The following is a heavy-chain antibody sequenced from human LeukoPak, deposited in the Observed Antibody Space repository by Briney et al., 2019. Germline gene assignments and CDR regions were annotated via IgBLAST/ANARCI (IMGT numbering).Heavy chain of an antibody. D-gene: IGHD2-2*01. J-gene: IGHJ4*02. CDR3: ARLVRYCSTNNCYPFDY. CDR2: MYYSGGT. CDR1: GGSISRSSHY. V-gene: IGHV4-39*01. Sequence: SETLSLTCTVTGGSISRSSHYWGWIRQPPGKGLEWIGSMYYSGGTYYNPSLKSRVTISIDTSKNQFSLKLNSVTAADTAVYYCARLVRYCSTNNCYPFDYWGQGTLVTVSS.